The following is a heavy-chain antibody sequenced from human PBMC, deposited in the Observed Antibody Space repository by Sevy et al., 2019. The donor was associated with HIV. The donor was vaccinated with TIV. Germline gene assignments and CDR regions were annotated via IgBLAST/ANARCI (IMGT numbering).Heavy chain of an antibody. CDR2: IHASGST. J-gene: IGHJ4*03. CDR1: AGSISSDSYF. CDR3: ARERGSDILTLGLDF. Sequence: SETLSLTCTVSAGSISSDSYFWNWIRQPAGKGLEWIGRIHASGSTIYNPSLKSRVTMSVDKSKSQSSLRLTSVTAADSAVYFCARERGSDILTLGLDFWGHGSLVTVSS. D-gene: IGHD3-9*01. V-gene: IGHV4-61*02.